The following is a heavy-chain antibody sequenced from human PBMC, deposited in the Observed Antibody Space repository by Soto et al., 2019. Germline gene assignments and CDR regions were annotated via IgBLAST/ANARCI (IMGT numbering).Heavy chain of an antibody. CDR3: ARGWGYDSNDYYYAY. CDR1: GGTFSRHA. CDR2: IIPIFGTA. J-gene: IGHJ4*02. D-gene: IGHD3-22*01. Sequence: QVQLVQSGAEVRKPGSSVKVSCKASGGTFSRHAISWVRQAPGQRLEWMGGIIPIFGTANHAQKFQGRVTIFADESMSTVYMELSSLRSEDTAMYYCARGWGYDSNDYYYAYWGQGTLVIVSS. V-gene: IGHV1-69*01.